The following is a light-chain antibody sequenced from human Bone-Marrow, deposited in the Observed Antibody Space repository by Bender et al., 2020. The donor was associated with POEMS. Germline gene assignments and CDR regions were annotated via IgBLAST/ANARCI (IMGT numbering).Light chain of an antibody. V-gene: IGLV3-21*02. CDR3: QVWDSDSDPVV. CDR1: NIGRRG. Sequence: SYVLTQPPSVSVAPGQTARITCGGDNIGRRGVHWYQQRPGQAPVLVVHDDIDRPPGIPERFSGSNFGDTATLTISRVEAGDEADYYCQVWDSDSDPVVFGGGTKLTVL. CDR2: DDI. J-gene: IGLJ2*01.